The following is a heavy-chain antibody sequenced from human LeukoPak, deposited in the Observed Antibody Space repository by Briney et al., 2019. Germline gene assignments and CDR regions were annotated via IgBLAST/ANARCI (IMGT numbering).Heavy chain of an antibody. V-gene: IGHV3-53*01. Sequence: PGGSLRLSCAASGFTVSSNYMSWVRQAPGKGLEWVSVIYSGGSTYYADSVKGRFTISRDNSKNTIYLQMNSLEAEDTAVYYCAKTQQWLVRSNGDNWFDPWGQGTLVTVSS. CDR1: GFTVSSNY. D-gene: IGHD6-19*01. CDR3: AKTQQWLVRSNGDNWFDP. J-gene: IGHJ5*02. CDR2: IYSGGST.